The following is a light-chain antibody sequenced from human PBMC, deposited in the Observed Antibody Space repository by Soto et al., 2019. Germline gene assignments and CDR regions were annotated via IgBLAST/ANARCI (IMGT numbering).Light chain of an antibody. J-gene: IGKJ4*01. Sequence: EIVLTQSSGTLSLSPGERVTLSCRASQSVSSNYLAWYQQKSGQAPRLLIYRASTRATGIPDRFSGSGPGTDFSLIISRLEPEDSAVYYCQQYAASPLTFGGGTKLEIK. V-gene: IGKV3-20*01. CDR1: QSVSSNY. CDR2: RAS. CDR3: QQYAASPLT.